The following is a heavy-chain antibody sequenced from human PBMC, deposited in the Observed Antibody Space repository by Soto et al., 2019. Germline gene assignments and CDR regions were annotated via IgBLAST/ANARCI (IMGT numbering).Heavy chain of an antibody. CDR3: ATLLVGYSYGLYYFDY. V-gene: IGHV3-30-3*01. CDR2: ISYDGSNK. J-gene: IGHJ4*02. D-gene: IGHD5-18*01. CDR1: GFTFSSYA. Sequence: QVQLVESGGGVVQPGRSLRLSCAASGFTFSSYAMHWVRQAPGKGLEWVAVISYDGSNKYYADSVKGRFTISRDNSKNXLYLQRSSLRVGDTAVYYCATLLVGYSYGLYYFDYWGQGTLVTVSS.